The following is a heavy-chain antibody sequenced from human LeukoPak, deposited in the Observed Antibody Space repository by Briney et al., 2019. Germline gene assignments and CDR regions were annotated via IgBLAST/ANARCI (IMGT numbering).Heavy chain of an antibody. Sequence: SETLSLTCTVSGGSISSYYWSWIRQPPGKGLEWIGYIYYSGSTNYNPSLKSRVTISVDTSKNQFSLKLSSVTAADTAVYYCARAGSRIGYFGNWFDPWGQGTLVTVSS. D-gene: IGHD3-22*01. V-gene: IGHV4-59*01. CDR3: ARAGSRIGYFGNWFDP. CDR1: GGSISSYY. CDR2: IYYSGST. J-gene: IGHJ5*02.